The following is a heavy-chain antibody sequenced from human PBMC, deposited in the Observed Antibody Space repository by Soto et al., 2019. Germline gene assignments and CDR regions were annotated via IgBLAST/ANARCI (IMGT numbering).Heavy chain of an antibody. CDR1: GGSISSGGYY. CDR2: IYYSGST. V-gene: IGHV4-31*03. CDR3: ARGAYYYDSSGYSLIDY. Sequence: PSETLSLTCTVSGGSISSGGYYWSWIRQHPGKGLEWIGYIYYSGSTYYNPSLKSRVTISVDTSKNQFSLKLSSVTAADTAVYYCARGAYYYDSSGYSLIDYWGQGTTVTVSS. J-gene: IGHJ4*03. D-gene: IGHD3-22*01.